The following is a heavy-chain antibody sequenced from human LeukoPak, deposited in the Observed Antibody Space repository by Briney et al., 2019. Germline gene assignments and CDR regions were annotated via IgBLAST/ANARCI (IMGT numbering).Heavy chain of an antibody. CDR1: EFSVSSNY. Sequence: GGSLRLSCAASEFSVSSNYMSWVRQAPGKGLEWVSVIHSGGSTDYADSVKGRFTISRDNSKNTLYLQMSSLRAEDTAVYYCARGSADGDYLFYWGQETLVTLSS. D-gene: IGHD4-17*01. V-gene: IGHV3-53*01. CDR2: IHSGGST. J-gene: IGHJ4*02. CDR3: ARGSADGDYLFY.